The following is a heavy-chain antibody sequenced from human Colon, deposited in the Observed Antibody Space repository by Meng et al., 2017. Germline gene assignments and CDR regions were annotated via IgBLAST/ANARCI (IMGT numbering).Heavy chain of an antibody. CDR3: ARERPENNRYSSSWCLDY. CDR1: GYTFTSYA. D-gene: IGHD6-13*01. V-gene: IGHV7-4-1*02. J-gene: IGHJ4*02. Sequence: ASVKVSCKASGYTFTSYAMNWVRQAPGQGLEWMGWINTNTGNPTYAQGFTGRFVFSLDTSVSTAYLKISSLKAEDTDVYYCARERPENNRYSSSWCLDYWGQGTLVTVSS. CDR2: INTNTGNP.